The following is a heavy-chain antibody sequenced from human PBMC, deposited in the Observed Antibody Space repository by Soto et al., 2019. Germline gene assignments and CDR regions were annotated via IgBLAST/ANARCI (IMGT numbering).Heavy chain of an antibody. CDR1: GFTFNTYS. Sequence: QVQLEESGGGVVQPGRSLRLSCEASGFTFNTYSMHWVRQPPGKGLEWLAAIWYDGTQKYYADSVKGRFIISRGNSKKTLYLEMNSLRAEDTAVYYCARAGGTTVTGLWHFDSWGQGTLVTVSS. D-gene: IGHD4-17*01. CDR2: IWYDGTQK. J-gene: IGHJ4*02. CDR3: ARAGGTTVTGLWHFDS. V-gene: IGHV3-33*01.